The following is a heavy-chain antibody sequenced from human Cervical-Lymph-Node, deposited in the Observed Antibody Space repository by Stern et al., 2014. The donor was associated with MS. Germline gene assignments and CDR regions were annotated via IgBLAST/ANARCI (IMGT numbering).Heavy chain of an antibody. CDR3: AARANYYDSPGDWFDP. CDR1: GFTFTSSA. CDR2: ILVGSGNT. Sequence: QLVQSGPEVKKPGTSVKVSCKASGFTFTSSAVQWVRQARGQGLEWIGWILVGSGNTNYAQKFQERVTITRDMSTSTAYMELSSLRSEDTAVYYCAARANYYDSPGDWFDPWGQGTLVTVSS. J-gene: IGHJ5*02. D-gene: IGHD3-22*01. V-gene: IGHV1-58*01.